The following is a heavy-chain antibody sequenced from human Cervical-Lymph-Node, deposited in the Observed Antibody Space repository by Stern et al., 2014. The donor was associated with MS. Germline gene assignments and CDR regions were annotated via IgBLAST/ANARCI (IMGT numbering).Heavy chain of an antibody. D-gene: IGHD3-10*01. V-gene: IGHV4-31*03. CDR2: IYYSGST. CDR3: ASGGEHYYGSGHWFDP. J-gene: IGHJ5*02. Sequence: VQLVEYGPGLVKPSQTRSLTCTVSGGSISSGGYYGSWIRQHPGQGLQGIGTIYYSGSTYYNPSLKSRVTISVDTSKNQFSLKLSSVTAADTAVYYCASGGEHYYGSGHWFDPWGQGTLVTVSS. CDR1: GGSISSGGYY.